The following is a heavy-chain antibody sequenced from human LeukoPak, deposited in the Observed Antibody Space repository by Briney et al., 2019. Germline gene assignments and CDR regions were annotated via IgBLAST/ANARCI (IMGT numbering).Heavy chain of an antibody. CDR3: AREGESVTMIGWFDP. D-gene: IGHD3-22*01. J-gene: IGHJ5*02. V-gene: IGHV1-69*13. CDR1: GGTFSSYA. CDR2: IIPIFGTA. Sequence: SVKVSCKASGGTFSSYAISWVRQAPGQGLEWMGGIIPIFGTANYAQKFQGRVTITADESTSTAYMELSSLRSEDTAVYYCAREGESVTMIGWFDPWGQGTLVTVSS.